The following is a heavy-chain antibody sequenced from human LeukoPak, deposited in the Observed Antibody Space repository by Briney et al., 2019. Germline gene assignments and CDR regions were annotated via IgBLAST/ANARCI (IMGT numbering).Heavy chain of an antibody. J-gene: IGHJ6*02. Sequence: SVKVSCKASGGTFSSYAISWVRQAPGQGLEWMGRIIPILGIADYAQKFQGRVTITADKSTSTAYMELSSLRSEDTAVYYCARDREYYDTYYYGMDVWGQGTTVTVSS. CDR1: GGTFSSYA. V-gene: IGHV1-69*04. CDR3: ARDREYYDTYYYGMDV. D-gene: IGHD3-9*01. CDR2: IIPILGIA.